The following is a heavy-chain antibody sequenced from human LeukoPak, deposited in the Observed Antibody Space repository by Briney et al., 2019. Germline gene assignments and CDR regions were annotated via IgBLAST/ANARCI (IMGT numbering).Heavy chain of an antibody. Sequence: PGGSLRLSCAASGFTFSSYGMHWVRQAPGKGLEWVAVIWYDGSNKYYADSVKGRFTISRDNSKNTLYLQMNSLRAEDTVVYYCARDGFLYSSSWYLAFDIWGQGTMVTVSS. CDR2: IWYDGSNK. CDR3: ARDGFLYSSSWYLAFDI. V-gene: IGHV3-33*01. J-gene: IGHJ3*02. D-gene: IGHD6-13*01. CDR1: GFTFSSYG.